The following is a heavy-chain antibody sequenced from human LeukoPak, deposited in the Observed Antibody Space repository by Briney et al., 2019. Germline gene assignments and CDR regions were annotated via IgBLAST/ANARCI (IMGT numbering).Heavy chain of an antibody. V-gene: IGHV3-7*01. CDR2: IKQDGSEK. CDR3: AREGGYCSGGSCYPWYFDY. J-gene: IGHJ4*02. Sequence: PGGSLRLSCAASGFTFSSYWMSWVRQAPGKGLEWVANIKQDGSEKYYVDSVKGRFTISRDNAKNSLYLQMNSLRAEDTAVYYCAREGGYCSGGSCYPWYFDYWGQGTLVTASS. CDR1: GFTFSSYW. D-gene: IGHD2-15*01.